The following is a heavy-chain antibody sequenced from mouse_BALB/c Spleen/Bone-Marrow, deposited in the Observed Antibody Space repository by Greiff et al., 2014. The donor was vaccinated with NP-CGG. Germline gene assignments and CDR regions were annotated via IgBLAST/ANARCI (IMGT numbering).Heavy chain of an antibody. V-gene: IGHV14-3*02. J-gene: IGHJ4*01. CDR1: GFNIKDTY. CDR2: IDPANGNT. Sequence: EVQLVESGAELVKPGASVKLSCTASGFNIKDTYMHWVKQRPEQGLEWIGRIDPANGNTKYDPKFQGKATITADTSSKTAYLHLSSLTSEATAFYYCARDSPYAMDYWGQGTSVTVSS. CDR3: ARDSPYAMDY.